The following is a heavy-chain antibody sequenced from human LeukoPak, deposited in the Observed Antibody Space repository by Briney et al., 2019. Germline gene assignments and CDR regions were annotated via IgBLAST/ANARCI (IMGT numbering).Heavy chain of an antibody. CDR1: GFTFSSYA. CDR2: ISGSGGST. V-gene: IGHV3-23*01. Sequence: GGSLRLSCAASGFTFSSYAMSWVRQAPGKGLEWVSGISGSGGSTYYADSVKGRFTISRDSSKNTLFLQMNSLRAEDTAVYYCAKDWRRGSGFDYWGQGTLVTVSS. CDR3: AKDWRRGSGFDY. J-gene: IGHJ4*02. D-gene: IGHD3-10*01.